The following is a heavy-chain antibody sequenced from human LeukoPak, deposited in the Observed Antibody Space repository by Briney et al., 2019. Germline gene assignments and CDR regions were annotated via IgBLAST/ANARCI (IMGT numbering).Heavy chain of an antibody. CDR2: INAGNGNT. CDR1: GYTFAKHA. D-gene: IGHD1-7*01. V-gene: IGHV1-3*01. Sequence: ASVKVSCKASGYTFAKHAMHWVRQAPGQRLEWMGWINAGNGNTRYSQKLQGRVTTTRDTSANTVYMELSSLRSGDTAVYYCARDDWNYKFTIHSYYYGMDVWGQGTTVTVSS. J-gene: IGHJ6*02. CDR3: ARDDWNYKFTIHSYYYGMDV.